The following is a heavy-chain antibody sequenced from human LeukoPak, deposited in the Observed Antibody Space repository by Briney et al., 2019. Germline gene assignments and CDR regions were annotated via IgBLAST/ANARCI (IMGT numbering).Heavy chain of an antibody. J-gene: IGHJ4*02. CDR2: ISSSGSTI. CDR3: ARINLIAAFDY. Sequence: GGSLRLSCAASGFTFGSYEMNWVRQAPGKGLEWVSYISSSGSTIYYADSVKGRFTISRDNAKNSLYLQMNSLRAEDTAVYYCARINLIAAFDYWGQGTLVTVSS. V-gene: IGHV3-48*03. D-gene: IGHD6-13*01. CDR1: GFTFGSYE.